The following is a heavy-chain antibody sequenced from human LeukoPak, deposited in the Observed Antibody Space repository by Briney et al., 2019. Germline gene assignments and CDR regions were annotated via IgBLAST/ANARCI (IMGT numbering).Heavy chain of an antibody. CDR3: AKDRGRTGTTLGY. CDR1: GFTFSSYA. CDR2: ISYDGSNK. D-gene: IGHD1-7*01. Sequence: GGSLRLSCAASGFTFSSYAMHWVRQAPDKGLEWVAVISYDGSNKYYADSVKGRFTISRDNSKNTLYLQMNSLRAEDTAVYYCAKDRGRTGTTLGYWGQGTLVTVSS. J-gene: IGHJ4*02. V-gene: IGHV3-30-3*01.